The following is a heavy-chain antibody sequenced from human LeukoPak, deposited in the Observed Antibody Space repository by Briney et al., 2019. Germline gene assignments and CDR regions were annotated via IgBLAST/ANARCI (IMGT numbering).Heavy chain of an antibody. V-gene: IGHV3-74*01. Sequence: GGSLRLSCAASGFTFTTYWMHWVRQAPGKGLVWVSHINSDGSITSYADSVKGRFTISRDNAKNSPYLQMNSLRADDTSVYYCARGGFSIDYWGQGTLVTVSS. J-gene: IGHJ4*02. CDR2: INSDGSIT. CDR1: GFTFTTYW. CDR3: ARGGFSIDY. D-gene: IGHD2-2*01.